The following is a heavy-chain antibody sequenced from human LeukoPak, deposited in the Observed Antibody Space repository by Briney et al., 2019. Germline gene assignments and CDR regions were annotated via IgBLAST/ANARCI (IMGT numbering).Heavy chain of an antibody. Sequence: ASVKVSCKASGYTFSGSGWYLYWLRQAPGQGLECLGWSYPNNGARSYAQKFQGRVAMTRETSVSTAYMEVSRLRPDDTVVYFCARDGPAQKVEFDNWGQGTLVTVPS. J-gene: IGHJ4*02. CDR3: ARDGPAQKVEFDN. CDR1: GYTFSGSGWY. CDR2: SYPNNGAR. V-gene: IGHV1-2*02.